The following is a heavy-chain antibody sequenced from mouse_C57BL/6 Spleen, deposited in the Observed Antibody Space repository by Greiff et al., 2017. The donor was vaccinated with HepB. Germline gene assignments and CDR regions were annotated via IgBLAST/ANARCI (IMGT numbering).Heavy chain of an antibody. Sequence: VQLQQPGAELVKPGASVKLSCKASGYTFTSYWMHWVKQRPGRGLEWIGRIDPNSGGTKYNEKFKSKATLTLDKPSSTAYMQLSSLTSEDSAVYYCASDYGSSYVLFAYWGQGTLVTVSA. CDR3: ASDYGSSYVLFAY. D-gene: IGHD1-1*01. CDR1: GYTFTSYW. J-gene: IGHJ3*01. V-gene: IGHV1-72*01. CDR2: IDPNSGGT.